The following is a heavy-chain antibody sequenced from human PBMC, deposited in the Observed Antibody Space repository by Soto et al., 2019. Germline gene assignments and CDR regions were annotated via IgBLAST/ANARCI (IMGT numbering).Heavy chain of an antibody. Sequence: QVQRQESGPGLVKPSETLSLTCTVPGGSVSSGSHYWSWIRQPPGSGLEWIGYIYDSGTTTYHPHLKSRVIISVDTSKNQLSLRLISVTAADTAVYYCARDSTTSGSYGYYFDYWGQGTLVTVSS. CDR3: ARDSTTSGSYGYYFDY. CDR2: IYDSGTT. D-gene: IGHD3-10*01. V-gene: IGHV4-61*01. J-gene: IGHJ4*02. CDR1: GGSVSSGSHY.